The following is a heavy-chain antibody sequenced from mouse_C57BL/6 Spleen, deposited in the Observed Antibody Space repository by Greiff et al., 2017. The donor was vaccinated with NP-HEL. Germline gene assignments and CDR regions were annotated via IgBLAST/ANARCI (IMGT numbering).Heavy chain of an antibody. CDR2: IHPNSGST. CDR3: ARRDAGRDWYFDV. V-gene: IGHV1-64*01. CDR1: GYTFTSYW. D-gene: IGHD4-1*01. J-gene: IGHJ1*03. Sequence: VQLQQSGAELVKPGASVKLSCKASGYTFTSYWMHWVKQRPGQGLEWIGMIHPNSGSTNYNEKFKSKATLTVDKSSSTAYMQLSSLTSEDSAVYYCARRDAGRDWYFDVWGTGTTVTVSS.